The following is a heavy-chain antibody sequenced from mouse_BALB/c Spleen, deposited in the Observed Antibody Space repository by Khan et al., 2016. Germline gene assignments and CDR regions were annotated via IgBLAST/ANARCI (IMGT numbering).Heavy chain of an antibody. Sequence: EVQLQESGPGLVKPSQSLSLTCTVTGYSITSDYAWNWIRQFPGNKLEWMGYISYSGNTRYNPSLTSRISITRDTSKNLFFLQLNSVTSEDTGTYYCARWVRNTLDYWGQGTSVTVSS. CDR3: ARWVRNTLDY. J-gene: IGHJ4*01. CDR1: GYSITSDYA. V-gene: IGHV3-2*02. D-gene: IGHD2-14*01. CDR2: ISYSGNT.